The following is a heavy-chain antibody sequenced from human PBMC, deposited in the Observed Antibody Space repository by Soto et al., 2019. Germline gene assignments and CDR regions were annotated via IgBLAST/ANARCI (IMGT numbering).Heavy chain of an antibody. Sequence: SETLSLTCNVSGGSFSSDHWGWIRQPPGKGLEWIGKINNSGIANYNPSLKSRATISVDTSKNQFSLKLTSVTAADTAVYYCARDRPWDCSSSNYCYYYGLDVWGQGTTVTVSS. V-gene: IGHV4-59*01. CDR3: ARDRPWDCSSSNYCYYYGLDV. CDR1: GGSFSSDH. J-gene: IGHJ6*02. D-gene: IGHD2-2*01. CDR2: INNSGIA.